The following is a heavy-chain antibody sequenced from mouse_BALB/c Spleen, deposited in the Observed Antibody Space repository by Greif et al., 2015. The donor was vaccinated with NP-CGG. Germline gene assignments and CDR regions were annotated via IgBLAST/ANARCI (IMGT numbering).Heavy chain of an antibody. V-gene: IGHV2-2*02. CDR2: IWSGGST. CDR3: ARNWYYFDY. J-gene: IGHJ2*01. CDR1: GFSLTSYG. Sequence: LQESGPGLVQPSQSLSITCTVSGFSLTSYGVHWVRQSPGKGLEWLGVIWSGGSTDYNAAFISRLSISKDNSKSQVFFKMNSLQANDTAIYYCARNWYYFDYWGQGTTLTVSS.